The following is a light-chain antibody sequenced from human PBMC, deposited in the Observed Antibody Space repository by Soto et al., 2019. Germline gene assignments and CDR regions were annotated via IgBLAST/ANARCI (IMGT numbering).Light chain of an antibody. CDR1: QSVLYSSNNKNY. CDR2: WAS. J-gene: IGKJ4*01. Sequence: DIVMTQSPDSLAVSLGERATINCKSSQSVLYSSNNKNYLAWYQQKPGQPPQLLIYWASTRESGVPDRFSGSGSGTDFTLTISSLQTEDVAVYYCQQYYNTPLTFGGGTKVGIK. V-gene: IGKV4-1*01. CDR3: QQYYNTPLT.